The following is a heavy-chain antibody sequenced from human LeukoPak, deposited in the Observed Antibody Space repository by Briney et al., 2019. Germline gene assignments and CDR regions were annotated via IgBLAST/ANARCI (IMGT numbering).Heavy chain of an antibody. J-gene: IGHJ4*02. D-gene: IGHD6-19*01. V-gene: IGHV4-61*01. CDR3: ARGEVAADFDY. CDR2: IYYSGST. CDR1: GGSISSSSYY. Sequence: SETLSLTCTVSGGSISSSSYYWSWIRQPPGKGLEWIGYIYYSGSTNYNPSLKSRVTISVDTSKNQFSLKLSSVTAADTAVYYCARGEVAADFDYWGQGTLVTVSS.